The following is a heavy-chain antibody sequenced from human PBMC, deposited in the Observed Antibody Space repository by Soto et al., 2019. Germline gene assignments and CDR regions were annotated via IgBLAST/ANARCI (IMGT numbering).Heavy chain of an antibody. Sequence: GGSLRLSCAASGFTFSSYSMNWVRQAPGKGLEWVSYISSSSSTIYYADSVKGRFTTSRDNAKNSLYLQMNSLRAEDTAVYYCASDYCSGGSCYSGYYYYYYMDVWGKGTTVTVSS. CDR2: ISSSSSTI. D-gene: IGHD2-15*01. J-gene: IGHJ6*03. CDR1: GFTFSSYS. CDR3: ASDYCSGGSCYSGYYYYYYMDV. V-gene: IGHV3-48*01.